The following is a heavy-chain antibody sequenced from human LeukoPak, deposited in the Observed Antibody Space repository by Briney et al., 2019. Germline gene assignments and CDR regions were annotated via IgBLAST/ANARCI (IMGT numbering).Heavy chain of an antibody. CDR1: GFTFSNYA. J-gene: IGHJ4*02. V-gene: IGHV3-30*14. Sequence: PGRSLRLSCAASGFTFSNYAMHWVRQAPGKGLEWVAVISYDGSNKYYADSVKGRFTISRDNSKNTLYLQMSSLRAEDTAVYYCVKGAMVRGVVDYWGQGTLVTVSS. D-gene: IGHD3-10*01. CDR3: VKGAMVRGVVDY. CDR2: ISYDGSNK.